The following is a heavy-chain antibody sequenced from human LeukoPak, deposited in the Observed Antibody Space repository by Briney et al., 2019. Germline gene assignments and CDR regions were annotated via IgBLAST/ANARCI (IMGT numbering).Heavy chain of an antibody. Sequence: GGSLRLSCAASGFTLSSYWMSWVRQAPGKGLEWVANIKQDGSEKYYVDSVKGRFTISRDNAKNSLYLQMNNLRAEDTAVYYCASVLPPRYTDDYYFGYGGQGTLVTVSS. CDR3: ASVLPPRYTDDYYFGY. CDR2: IKQDGSEK. CDR1: GFTLSSYW. V-gene: IGHV3-7*01. J-gene: IGHJ4*02. D-gene: IGHD2-2*02.